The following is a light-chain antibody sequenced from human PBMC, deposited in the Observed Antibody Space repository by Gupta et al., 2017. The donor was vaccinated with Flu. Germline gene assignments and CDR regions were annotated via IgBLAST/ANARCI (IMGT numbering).Light chain of an antibody. J-gene: IGLJ3*02. CDR3: QVWTISSDHLRV. CDR2: DDS. Sequence: SYVLTHPHSVSEAPGQTARSTWGGDDMGRKSVYWYQQQPGQAPVVVVYDDSDRPSGIPERFACSNSGNTATPTLTKVEAGDEGEYFCQVWTISSDHLRVFGGGTKLSVL. V-gene: IGLV3-21*02. CDR1: DMGRKS.